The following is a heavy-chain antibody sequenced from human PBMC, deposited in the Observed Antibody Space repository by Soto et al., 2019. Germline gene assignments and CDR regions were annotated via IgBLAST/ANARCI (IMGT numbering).Heavy chain of an antibody. Sequence: QVQLQESGPGLVKPSETLSLTCTVSGGSISSYYWSWIRQPPGKGLEWIGYIYYSGSTNYNPPLKSRVPISVDTSKNQFALKLSSVTAADTAVYYCARAPRHYGMDVWGQGTTVTVSS. J-gene: IGHJ6*02. V-gene: IGHV4-59*01. CDR3: ARAPRHYGMDV. CDR1: GGSISSYY. CDR2: IYYSGST.